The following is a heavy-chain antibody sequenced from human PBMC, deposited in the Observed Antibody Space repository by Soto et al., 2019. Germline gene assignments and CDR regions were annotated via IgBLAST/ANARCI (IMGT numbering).Heavy chain of an antibody. V-gene: IGHV3-30*18. Sequence: PGGSLRLSCAASGFTLRNYGMHWVGQAPGKGLEWVAIISCDGNNEHYVDSVKGRFTVSRDTSKNTLYLQVNSLRAEDTAVYYCAKDLYYDFWSGYPDYWGQGTLVTVSS. CDR1: GFTLRNYG. J-gene: IGHJ4*02. CDR2: ISCDGNNE. D-gene: IGHD3-3*01. CDR3: AKDLYYDFWSGYPDY.